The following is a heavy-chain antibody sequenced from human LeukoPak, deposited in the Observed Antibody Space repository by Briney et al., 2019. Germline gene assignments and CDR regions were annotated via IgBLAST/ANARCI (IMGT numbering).Heavy chain of an antibody. CDR3: ATVYHPYYDFWSGPTPPYNWFDP. Sequence: GASVKVSCKVSGYTLTELSMHWVRQAPGKGLEWMGGFDPEDGETIYAQKFQGRVTVTEDTSTDTAYMELSSLRSEDTAVYYCATVYHPYYDFWSGPTPPYNWFDPWGQGTLVTVSS. CDR2: FDPEDGET. J-gene: IGHJ5*02. V-gene: IGHV1-24*01. D-gene: IGHD3-3*01. CDR1: GYTLTELS.